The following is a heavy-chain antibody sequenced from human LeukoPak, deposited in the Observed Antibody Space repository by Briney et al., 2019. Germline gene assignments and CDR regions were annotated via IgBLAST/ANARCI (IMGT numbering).Heavy chain of an antibody. Sequence: GASVKVSCKASGYTFTSYDINWVRQATGQGVEWMGWMNPNSGNTGYAQKFQGRVTMTRNTSISTAYMELSSLRSEDTAVYYCARGLGYCTGGVCRNDAFDIWGQGTMVTVSS. CDR2: MNPNSGNT. CDR3: ARGLGYCTGGVCRNDAFDI. V-gene: IGHV1-8*01. J-gene: IGHJ3*02. D-gene: IGHD2-8*02. CDR1: GYTFTSYD.